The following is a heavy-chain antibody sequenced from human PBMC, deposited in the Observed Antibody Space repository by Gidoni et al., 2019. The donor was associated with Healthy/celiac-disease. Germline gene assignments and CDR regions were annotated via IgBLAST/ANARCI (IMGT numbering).Heavy chain of an antibody. J-gene: IGHJ6*02. D-gene: IGHD1-20*01. CDR3: AINWNDDFSYYYYGMDV. CDR1: GYTFTSYY. Sequence: QVQLVQSGAEVKKPGASVKVSCKASGYTFTSYYMHWVRQAPGQGLEWMGIINPSSVTTSYAQKFRGRVTMTRDTSTSTVYMELSSLRSEDTAVYYCAINWNDDFSYYYYGMDVWGQGTTVTVSS. CDR2: INPSSVTT. V-gene: IGHV1-46*01.